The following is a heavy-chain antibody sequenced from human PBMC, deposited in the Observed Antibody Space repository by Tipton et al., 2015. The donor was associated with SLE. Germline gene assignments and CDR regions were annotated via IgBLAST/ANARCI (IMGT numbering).Heavy chain of an antibody. J-gene: IGHJ4*02. Sequence: QSGAEVKKPGSSVKVSCKASGGTFSSYAISWVRQAPGQGLEWMGGIIPIFGTANYAQKFQGRVTITADESTSTAYMELSSLRSEDTAVYYCARGGYCSSTSCPYYFDYWGQGTLVTVSS. V-gene: IGHV1-69*01. CDR1: GGTFSSYA. CDR3: ARGGYCSSTSCPYYFDY. D-gene: IGHD2-2*01. CDR2: IIPIFGTA.